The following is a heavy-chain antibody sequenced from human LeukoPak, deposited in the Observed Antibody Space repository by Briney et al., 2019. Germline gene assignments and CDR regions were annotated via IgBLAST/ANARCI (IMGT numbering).Heavy chain of an antibody. CDR1: GGSISSYY. Sequence: SETLSLTCTVSGGSISSYYWSWIRQPPGKGLEWIGYIYNSGSTNYNPSLKSRITTSVDTSKNHFSLKLSSVTAADTAVYYCARQRGSAYEVDYWGQGTLVTVSS. CDR2: IYNSGST. D-gene: IGHD5-12*01. J-gene: IGHJ4*02. CDR3: ARQRGSAYEVDY. V-gene: IGHV4-59*08.